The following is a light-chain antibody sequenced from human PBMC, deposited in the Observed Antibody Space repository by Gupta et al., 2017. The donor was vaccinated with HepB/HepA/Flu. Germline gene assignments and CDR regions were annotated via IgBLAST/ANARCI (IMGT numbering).Light chain of an antibody. CDR3: QHDNSSPYT. J-gene: IGKJ2*01. V-gene: IGKV1-16*01. CDR1: QAIDNY. CDR2: AAS. Sequence: DIQMTQSPSSLSASVGDRVTITCRASQAIDNYLVWFQQKPGKAPRSLIYAASSLRSGVPSRFSGSGYGTDFTLTISSLQPEDFATYYCQHDNSSPYTFGQGTKLDIK.